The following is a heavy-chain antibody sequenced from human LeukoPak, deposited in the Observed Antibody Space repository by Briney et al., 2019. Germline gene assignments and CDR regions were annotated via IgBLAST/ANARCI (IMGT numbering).Heavy chain of an antibody. CDR3: ARDGGLTAVAPFDY. Sequence: GGSLRLSCAASGFTFSSYWMSWVRQAPGKGLEWVANIKQDGSEKYYVDSVKGRFTISRDNAKNSLYLQMNSLRAEDTAVYYCARDGGLTAVAPFDYWGQGTLVTVSS. V-gene: IGHV3-7*01. CDR2: IKQDGSEK. CDR1: GFTFSSYW. J-gene: IGHJ4*02. D-gene: IGHD6-19*01.